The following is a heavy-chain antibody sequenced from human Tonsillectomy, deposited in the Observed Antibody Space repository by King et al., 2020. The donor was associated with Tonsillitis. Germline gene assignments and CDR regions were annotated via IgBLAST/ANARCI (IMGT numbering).Heavy chain of an antibody. CDR1: GFTFSSYA. J-gene: IGHJ6*02. CDR2: ISGSGSNT. Sequence: QLVQSGGGLVQPGGSLRLSCAASGFTFSSYAMSWVRQAPGKGLEWVSTISGSGSNTYYVDSVTGRFTISRDNSKNTLYLQMNSLRAEDTAVYYCAKAAVPRYYYYGMDVWGQGTTVTVSS. V-gene: IGHV3-23*04. CDR3: AKAAVPRYYYYGMDV.